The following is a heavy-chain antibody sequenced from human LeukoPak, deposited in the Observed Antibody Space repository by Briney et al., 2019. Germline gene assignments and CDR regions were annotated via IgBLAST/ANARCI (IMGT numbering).Heavy chain of an antibody. CDR2: IIPIFGTA. J-gene: IGHJ5*02. Sequence: SVTVSCKASGGTLSSYAISWVRQAPGQGLEWMGGIIPIFGTANYAQKFQGRVTITTDESTSTAYMELSSLRSEDTAVYYCAREYSSSPNNWFDPWGQGTLVTVSS. CDR1: GGTLSSYA. CDR3: AREYSSSPNNWFDP. D-gene: IGHD6-6*01. V-gene: IGHV1-69*05.